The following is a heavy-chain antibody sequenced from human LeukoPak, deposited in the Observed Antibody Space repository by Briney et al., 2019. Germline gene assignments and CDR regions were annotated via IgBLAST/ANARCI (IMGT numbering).Heavy chain of an antibody. Sequence: GGSLRLSCAASGFTFSSYWMTWVRQAPGKGLEWVANIKQDGSEKFYVDSVKGRFTISRDNAKNSLYLQMNSLRVEDTAVYYCARGCYDSSGYRIEDYWGQGTLVTVSS. J-gene: IGHJ4*02. V-gene: IGHV3-7*01. CDR3: ARGCYDSSGYRIEDY. CDR1: GFTFSSYW. D-gene: IGHD3-22*01. CDR2: IKQDGSEK.